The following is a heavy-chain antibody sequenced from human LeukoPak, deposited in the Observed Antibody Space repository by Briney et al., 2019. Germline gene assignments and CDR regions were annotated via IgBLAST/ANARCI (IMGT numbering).Heavy chain of an antibody. CDR1: GFTFSSYA. CDR2: ISYDGSNK. D-gene: IGHD3-22*01. CDR3: VRGGDYYDSSGYNY. V-gene: IGHV3-30*04. Sequence: PGGSLRLSCAASGFTFSSYAMHWVRQAPGKGLEWVAVISYDGSNKCYADSVKGRFTISRDNSKNTLYLQMNSLRAEDTAVYYCVRGGDYYDSSGYNYWGQGTLVTVSS. J-gene: IGHJ4*02.